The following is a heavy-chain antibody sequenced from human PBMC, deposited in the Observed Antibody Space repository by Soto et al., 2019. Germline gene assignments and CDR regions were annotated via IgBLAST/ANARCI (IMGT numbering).Heavy chain of an antibody. CDR2: IKEDGSEK. CDR3: ATPGWELPDC. Sequence: EVQLVESGGDLVQPGGSLRLSCAASGFTFSSYWRSWVRQAPGKGLEWVANIKEDGSEKYYVDSVKGRFTISRDNAKNSLYLQMNSLRAEDTAVYYCATPGWELPDCWGQGTLVTVSS. CDR1: GFTFSSYW. J-gene: IGHJ4*02. V-gene: IGHV3-7*01. D-gene: IGHD1-7*01.